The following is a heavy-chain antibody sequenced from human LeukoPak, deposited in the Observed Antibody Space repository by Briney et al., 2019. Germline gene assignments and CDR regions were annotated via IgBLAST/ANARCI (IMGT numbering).Heavy chain of an antibody. D-gene: IGHD2-8*01. CDR3: ARGGTDILLEPPAIPFDY. CDR2: ISGSGGST. CDR1: VFTFSSYS. J-gene: IGHJ4*02. Sequence: GGSLRLSCAASVFTFSSYSMIWVRQARGKGLEWVSAISGSGGSTYYADSVKGRFTISRDNSKDTLYLQMNSLRADDTAVYYCARGGTDILLEPPAIPFDYWGQGALVTVSS. V-gene: IGHV3-23*01.